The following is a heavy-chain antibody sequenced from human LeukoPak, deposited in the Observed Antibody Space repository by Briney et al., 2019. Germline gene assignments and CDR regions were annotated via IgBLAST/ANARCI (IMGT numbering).Heavy chain of an antibody. Sequence: GGSLRLSCAASGFTFSSYAMSWVRQAPGKGLEWVSAISGSGGSTYYADSVKGRFTISRDNSKNTLYLQMNSLRAEDTAVYYCATVGYSSWYTFDYWGQGTLVTASS. CDR3: ATVGYSSWYTFDY. D-gene: IGHD6-13*01. CDR1: GFTFSSYA. V-gene: IGHV3-23*01. J-gene: IGHJ4*02. CDR2: ISGSGGST.